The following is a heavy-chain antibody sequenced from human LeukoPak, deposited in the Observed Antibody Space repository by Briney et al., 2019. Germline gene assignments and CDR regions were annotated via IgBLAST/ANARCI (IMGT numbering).Heavy chain of an antibody. Sequence: GGSLRLSCAASGFTVSSSYMSWVRQAPGKGLEWVSLIYSGGSTYYAASVKGRFTISRDNSKNTLYLQMNSLRPEDTAVYYCAKAYYYAYEYWGQGTLVTVSS. CDR1: GFTVSSSY. V-gene: IGHV3-53*01. J-gene: IGHJ4*02. CDR3: AKAYYYAYEY. CDR2: IYSGGST. D-gene: IGHD3-16*01.